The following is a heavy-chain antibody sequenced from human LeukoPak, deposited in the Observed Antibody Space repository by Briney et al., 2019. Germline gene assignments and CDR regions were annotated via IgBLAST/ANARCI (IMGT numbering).Heavy chain of an antibody. Sequence: GSLRLSCAASGFTFSSCWMSWVRQAPGKGLEWVANIKQDGSEKYYVDSVKGRFTISRDNAKNSLYLQMNSLRAEDTAVYYCMTIASISNYGMDVWGQGTTVTVSS. CDR1: GFTFSSCW. CDR2: IKQDGSEK. D-gene: IGHD2-15*01. CDR3: MTIASISNYGMDV. V-gene: IGHV3-7*05. J-gene: IGHJ6*02.